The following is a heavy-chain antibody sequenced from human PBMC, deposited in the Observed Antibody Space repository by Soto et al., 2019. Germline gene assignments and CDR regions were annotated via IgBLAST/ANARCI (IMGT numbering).Heavy chain of an antibody. V-gene: IGHV1-69*01. CDR1: GGTFSSYA. J-gene: IGHJ5*02. Sequence: QVQLEQSGAEVKKPGSSVKVSCKASGGTFSSYAISWVRQAPGQGLEWMGGIIPIFGTANYAQKFQGRVTITADESTSTAYMELSSLRSEDTAVYYCARDSRTTRTRTPNWLDPWGQGSLVIVYS. D-gene: IGHD1-1*01. CDR3: ARDSRTTRTRTPNWLDP. CDR2: IIPIFGTA.